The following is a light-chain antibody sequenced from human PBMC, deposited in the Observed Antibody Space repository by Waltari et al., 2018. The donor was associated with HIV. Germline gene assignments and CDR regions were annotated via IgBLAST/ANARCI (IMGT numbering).Light chain of an antibody. CDR3: EAWDSGPRAVV. J-gene: IGLJ3*02. CDR2: DNN. V-gene: IGLV1-51*01. Sequence: QSVLTQPPSVSAAPGQKVTISCSGSSTNIGNNYVSWYQQLPGTAPKLLLYDNNQRPSGIPDRFSGSKSGTSATLAITGLQTGDEANYYCEAWDSGPRAVVFGGGTKLAVL. CDR1: STNIGNNY.